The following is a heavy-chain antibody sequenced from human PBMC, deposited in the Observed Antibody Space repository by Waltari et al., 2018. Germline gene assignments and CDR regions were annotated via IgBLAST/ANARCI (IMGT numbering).Heavy chain of an antibody. CDR3: AKETRVTGTPQIDY. CDR1: GFTFSSYA. CDR2: SYSGGST. V-gene: IGHV3-23*03. D-gene: IGHD1-20*01. J-gene: IGHJ4*02. Sequence: EVQLLESGGGLVQPGGSLRLSCAASGFTFSSYAMSWVRQAPGKGLEWVSVSYSGGSTYYADSVKGRFTISRDNSKNTLYLQMNSLRAEDTAVYYCAKETRVTGTPQIDYWGQGTLVTVSS.